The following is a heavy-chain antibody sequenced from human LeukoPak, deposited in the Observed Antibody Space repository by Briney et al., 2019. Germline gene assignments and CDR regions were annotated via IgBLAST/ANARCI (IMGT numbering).Heavy chain of an antibody. CDR1: GFTFSSYA. J-gene: IGHJ1*01. Sequence: GGSLRLSCVASGFTFSSYAMSWVRRAPGKGLEWVSAISGSGVTTHYAGSVKGRFSISRDNSKNTLYLQMNSLRAEDTALYYCAKKVVVGATSPYSDSQDWGQGTLVTVSS. CDR3: AKKVVVGATSPYSDSQD. CDR2: ISGSGVTT. V-gene: IGHV3-23*01. D-gene: IGHD1-26*01.